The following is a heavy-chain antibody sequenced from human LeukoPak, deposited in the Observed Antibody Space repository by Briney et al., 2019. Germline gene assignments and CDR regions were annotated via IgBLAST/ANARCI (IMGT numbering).Heavy chain of an antibody. D-gene: IGHD3-10*01. Sequence: SETLSLTCTVSGGSISSHYWSWIRQPPGKGLEWIGYIYYSGSTNYNPSLKSRVTISVDTSKNQFSLKLSSVTAADTAVYYCARAKEPLWFGETNWFDPWGQGTLVTVSS. CDR1: GGSISSHY. CDR2: IYYSGST. CDR3: ARAKEPLWFGETNWFDP. J-gene: IGHJ5*02. V-gene: IGHV4-59*11.